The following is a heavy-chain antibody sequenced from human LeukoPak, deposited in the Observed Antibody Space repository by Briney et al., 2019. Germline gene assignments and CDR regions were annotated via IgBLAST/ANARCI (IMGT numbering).Heavy chain of an antibody. CDR1: GFAFNTYA. J-gene: IGHJ4*02. D-gene: IGHD3-10*01. CDR2: IWHDGSHK. V-gene: IGHV3-33*01. CDR3: AREIFGSGSYLDF. Sequence: QPGRSLRLSCAASGFAFNTYAMHWVRQASGQGLEWVALIWHDGSHKFYSNSVRGQFTISRDNSKNTVSLQMNNLRPEDTAVYYCAREIFGSGSYLDFWGQGTLVTVSS.